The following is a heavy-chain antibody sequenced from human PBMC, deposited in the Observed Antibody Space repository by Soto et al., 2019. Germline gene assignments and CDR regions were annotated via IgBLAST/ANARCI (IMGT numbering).Heavy chain of an antibody. J-gene: IGHJ4*02. CDR1: GFTFSSYG. D-gene: IGHD6-13*01. V-gene: IGHV3-23*01. CDR3: AKGSGSSWYST. Sequence: GGSLRLSCATSGFTFSSYGMSWVRQAPGKGLEWVSAISGSGGSTYYADSVKGRFTFSRDNSKNTLYLQMNSLRAEDTAVYYCAKGSGSSWYSTWGQGTLVTVSS. CDR2: ISGSGGST.